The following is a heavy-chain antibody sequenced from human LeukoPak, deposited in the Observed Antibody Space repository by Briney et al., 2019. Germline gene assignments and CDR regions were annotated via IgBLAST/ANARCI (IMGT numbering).Heavy chain of an antibody. Sequence: SGGSLRLSCAASGFTFSNYWMHWVRQAPGKGLVWVSRINGDGISTSYADSVKGRFTISRDNAKNTLYLQMNSLRAEDTAVYYCARDQIRYCSSSSCSYFDYWGQGTLVTVSS. CDR3: ARDQIRYCSSSSCSYFDY. D-gene: IGHD2-2*01. V-gene: IGHV3-74*03. J-gene: IGHJ4*02. CDR2: INGDGIST. CDR1: GFTFSNYW.